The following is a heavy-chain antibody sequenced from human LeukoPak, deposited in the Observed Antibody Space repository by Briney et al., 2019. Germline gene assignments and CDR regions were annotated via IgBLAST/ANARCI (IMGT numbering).Heavy chain of an antibody. CDR2: ISSGGSTI. D-gene: IGHD3-22*01. Sequence: GGSLRLSCAASGFTFSSYSMNWVRQAPGKGLEWLSYISSGGSTIYYADSVKGRFAISRDNAKNSLYLQMSSLRDEDTAVYYCAREPPGNYDGTGYYYAHFDYWGQGTLVTVSS. J-gene: IGHJ4*02. CDR3: AREPPGNYDGTGYYYAHFDY. CDR1: GFTFSSYS. V-gene: IGHV3-48*02.